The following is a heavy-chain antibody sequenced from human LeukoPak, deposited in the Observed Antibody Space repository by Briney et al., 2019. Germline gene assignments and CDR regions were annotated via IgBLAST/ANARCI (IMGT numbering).Heavy chain of an antibody. CDR1: GFTFSTYG. Sequence: GGSLSLSCAASGFTFSTYGMHWVRQAPGTGLEWVAVISFDGSNKYYADSVKGRFTISRDNSKNTLYLQMNSLRAEDTAVYNCAKDLAVAGTGGHAFDIWGRGTMVTVSS. V-gene: IGHV3-30*18. J-gene: IGHJ3*02. D-gene: IGHD6-19*01. CDR2: ISFDGSNK. CDR3: AKDLAVAGTGGHAFDI.